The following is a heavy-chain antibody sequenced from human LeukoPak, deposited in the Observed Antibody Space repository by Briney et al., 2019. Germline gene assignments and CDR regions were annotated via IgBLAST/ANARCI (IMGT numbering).Heavy chain of an antibody. CDR1: GGTFISYA. V-gene: IGHV1-69*13. J-gene: IGHJ6*03. CDR3: ARNEPNLHSSSWLPGYYYYMDV. Sequence: SVKVSCKASGGTFISYAISWVRQAPGQGLEWMGGIIPIFGTSNYAQKFQGRVTITADESTSTAYMELSSLRSEDTAVYYCARNEPNLHSSSWLPGYYYYMDVWGKGTTVTVSS. D-gene: IGHD6-13*01. CDR2: IIPIFGTS.